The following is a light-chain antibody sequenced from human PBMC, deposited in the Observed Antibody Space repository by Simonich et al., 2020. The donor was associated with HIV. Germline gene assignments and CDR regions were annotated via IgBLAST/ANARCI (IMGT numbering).Light chain of an antibody. Sequence: DIVMTPSPASLALSLGERATINCKSSQDVLYNSNIKNYLAWYQQKPGQPPKLLIYWASTRESGVPDRFSASGSGTYFTLTISSLQAEDVAVYYCQQYYTTPPTFGQGTKVEIK. J-gene: IGKJ1*01. CDR2: WAS. CDR3: QQYYTTPPT. V-gene: IGKV4-1*01. CDR1: QDVLYNSNIKNY.